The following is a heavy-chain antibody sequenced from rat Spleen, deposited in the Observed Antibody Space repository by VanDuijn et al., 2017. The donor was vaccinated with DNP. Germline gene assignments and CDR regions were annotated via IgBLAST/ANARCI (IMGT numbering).Heavy chain of an antibody. V-gene: IGHV6-6*01. CDR1: GFTFSTAW. CDR2: IKAKSDNYAT. CDR3: AWFHNSGYY. D-gene: IGHD4-3*01. J-gene: IGHJ2*01. Sequence: EVQVLESGGGLVQPGNSLKLSCATSGFTFSTAWMYWYRQFPEKRLEWVARIKAKSDNYATDYTESVKGRFTISRDDSKSSIYLQMNDLKEEDTAIFYCAWFHNSGYYWGQGVMVTVPS.